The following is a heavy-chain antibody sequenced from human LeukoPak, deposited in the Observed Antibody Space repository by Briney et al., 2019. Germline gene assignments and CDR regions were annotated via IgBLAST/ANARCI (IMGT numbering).Heavy chain of an antibody. CDR2: ISSNGGST. CDR1: GFTFSSYA. Sequence: HTGRSLRLSCAASGFTFSSYAMHWVRQAPGKGLEYVSAISSNGGSTYYANSVKGRFTISRDNSKNTLYLQMGSLRAEDMAVYYCAREDGRNDEPLDYWGQGALVTVSS. J-gene: IGHJ4*02. V-gene: IGHV3-64*01. CDR3: AREDGRNDEPLDY. D-gene: IGHD1-1*01.